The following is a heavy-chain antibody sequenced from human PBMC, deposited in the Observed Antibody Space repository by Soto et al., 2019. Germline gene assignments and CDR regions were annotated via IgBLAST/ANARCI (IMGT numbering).Heavy chain of an antibody. CDR1: GFTLSNYW. J-gene: IGHJ4*02. V-gene: IGHV3-74*01. D-gene: IGHD5-12*01. CDR3: VRLRRGDGYTFGY. CDR2: INTDGSTT. Sequence: EVQLVESGGVSVQPGGALRHSCTAAGFTLSNYWMHWVRQAPGKGLVWVSRINTDGSTTTYADSVKGRFTISRDNAKNTLYLQMNSLRDEDTAVYYCVRLRRGDGYTFGYWGQGTLVTVSS.